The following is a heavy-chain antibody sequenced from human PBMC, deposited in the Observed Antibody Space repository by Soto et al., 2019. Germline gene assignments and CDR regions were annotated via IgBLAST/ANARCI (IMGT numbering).Heavy chain of an antibody. J-gene: IGHJ4*02. CDR2: INHSGST. D-gene: IGHD6-13*01. CDR1: GGSFSGYY. V-gene: IGHV4-34*01. Sequence: SETLSLTCAVYGGSFSGYYWSWIRQPPGKGLEWIGEINHSGSTNYNPSLKSRVTISVDTSKNQFSLKLSSVTAADTAVYYCAGSSSLRGDFDYWGQGTLVTVSS. CDR3: AGSSSLRGDFDY.